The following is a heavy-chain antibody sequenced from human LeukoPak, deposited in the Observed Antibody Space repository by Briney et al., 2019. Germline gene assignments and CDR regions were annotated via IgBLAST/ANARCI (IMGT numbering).Heavy chain of an antibody. D-gene: IGHD2-15*01. CDR3: ARSSMVDANDAFDI. Sequence: PGGSLRLSCATSGFTFSSYSMNWVRQAPGKGLEWVSSISKNSGYMYYIDSVKGRFTISRDNAKNSMYLQMSSLRAEDTAVYYCARSSMVDANDAFDIWGQGTMVTVSS. CDR1: GFTFSSYS. CDR2: ISKNSGYM. J-gene: IGHJ3*02. V-gene: IGHV3-21*01.